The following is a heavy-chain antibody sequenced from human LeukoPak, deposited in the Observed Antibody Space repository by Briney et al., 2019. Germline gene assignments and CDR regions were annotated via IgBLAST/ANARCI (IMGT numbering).Heavy chain of an antibody. D-gene: IGHD2-15*01. CDR1: GGSISSYY. CDR2: IYYSGST. J-gene: IGHJ4*02. CDR3: ARGVYCSGGSCYLDY. Sequence: SETLSLTCTVSGGSISSYYWSWIRQPPGKGLEWIGYIYYSGSTNYNPSLKSRVTISVDTSKNQFSPKLSSVTAADTAVYYCARGVYCSGGSCYLDYWGQGTLVTVSS. V-gene: IGHV4-59*01.